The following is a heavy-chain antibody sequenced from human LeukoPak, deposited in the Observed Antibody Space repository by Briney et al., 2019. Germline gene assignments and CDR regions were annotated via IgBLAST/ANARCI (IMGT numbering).Heavy chain of an antibody. Sequence: GGSLRLSCAASGFTFSSYAMHWVRQAPGKGLEWVAVISYDGSNKYYADSVKGRFTISRDNSKNTLYLQMNSLRAEDTAVYYCATLLEGYRRFDYWGQGTLVTVSS. D-gene: IGHD3-3*01. CDR1: GFTFSSYA. CDR3: ATLLEGYRRFDY. V-gene: IGHV3-30-3*01. J-gene: IGHJ4*02. CDR2: ISYDGSNK.